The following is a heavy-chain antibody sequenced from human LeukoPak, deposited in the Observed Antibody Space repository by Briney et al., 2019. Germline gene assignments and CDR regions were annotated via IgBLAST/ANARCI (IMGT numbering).Heavy chain of an antibody. CDR3: AKDLMITFGGVIVPVGPFDY. D-gene: IGHD3-16*02. Sequence: PGGSLRLSCAASGFTFSSYAMSWVRQAPGKGLEWVSAISGSGGSTYYADSVKGRFTISRDNSKNTLYLQMNSLRAEDTAVYYCAKDLMITFGGVIVPVGPFDYWGQGTLVTVSS. J-gene: IGHJ4*02. CDR1: GFTFSSYA. V-gene: IGHV3-23*01. CDR2: ISGSGGST.